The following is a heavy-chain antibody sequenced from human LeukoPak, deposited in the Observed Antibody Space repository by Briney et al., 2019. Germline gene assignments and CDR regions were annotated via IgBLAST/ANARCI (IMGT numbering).Heavy chain of an antibody. V-gene: IGHV4-59*01. CDR1: GASITSYY. CDR2: IYYSGST. CDR3: ASAKYYYYSSMDV. Sequence: SETLSPTCTVSGASITSYYSSWIRQPPGKGLEWIGYIYYSGSTNYNPSLKSRVTISVDTSKNQFSLKLSSVTAADTAVYYCASAKYYYYSSMDVWGKATNVTVCS. J-gene: IGHJ6*03.